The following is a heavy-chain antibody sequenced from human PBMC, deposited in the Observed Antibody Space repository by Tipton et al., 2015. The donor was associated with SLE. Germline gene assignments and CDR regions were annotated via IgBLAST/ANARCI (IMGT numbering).Heavy chain of an antibody. CDR3: ARLGSGWAGTQFDP. Sequence: TLSLTCTVSGGSISSSDNYWGWIRQPPGKGLEWIGSMYYSGSTYYNPALKSRVTISGDTSKNQFSLKLSSVAAADTAVYYCARLGSGWAGTQFDPWGQGTLVTVSS. J-gene: IGHJ5*02. V-gene: IGHV4-39*07. CDR2: MYYSGST. CDR1: GGSISSSDNY. D-gene: IGHD6-19*01.